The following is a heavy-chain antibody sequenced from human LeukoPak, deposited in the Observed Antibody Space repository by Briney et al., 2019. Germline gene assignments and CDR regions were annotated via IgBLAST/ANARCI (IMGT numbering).Heavy chain of an antibody. Sequence: GASVKVSCKASGYTFTGYYMHWVRQAPGQGLEWMGWINPNSGGTNYAQKFQGRVTMTRDTSISTAYMELSRLRSDDTAVYYCARGDWKWELDWFDPWGQGTLVTVSS. V-gene: IGHV1-2*02. D-gene: IGHD1-26*01. CDR1: GYTFTGYY. J-gene: IGHJ5*02. CDR2: INPNSGGT. CDR3: ARGDWKWELDWFDP.